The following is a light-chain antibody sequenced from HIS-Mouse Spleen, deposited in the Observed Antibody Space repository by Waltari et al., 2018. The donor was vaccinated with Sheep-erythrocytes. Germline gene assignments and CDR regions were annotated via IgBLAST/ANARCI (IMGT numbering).Light chain of an antibody. V-gene: IGLV2-11*01. CDR2: DVS. J-gene: IGLJ1*01. CDR1: SSNVGGDNY. Sequence: QSALPQPRSVSGSPGQSVTISCTGTSSNVGGDNYVAWYQKHPGKAPKLMIYDVSKRPSGVPDRFSGSKSGNTASLTISGLQVEDEADYYCCSYAGSYNHVFATGTKVTVL. CDR3: CSYAGSYNHV.